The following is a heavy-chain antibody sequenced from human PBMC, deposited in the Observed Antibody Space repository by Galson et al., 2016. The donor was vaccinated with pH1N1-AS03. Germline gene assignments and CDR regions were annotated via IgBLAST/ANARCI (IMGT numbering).Heavy chain of an antibody. CDR2: INGDGTTT. CDR1: GFTFKIYW. D-gene: IGHD2-21*02. Sequence: SLRLSCAASGFTFKIYWMHWVRQAPGKGLVWVSHINGDGTTTNYADSVKGRFTISRDNASNTLYLQMNSLRAEDTAVYFCSTGGTIYCTVDCYPGAYWGQGTLVTVSS. V-gene: IGHV3-74*01. J-gene: IGHJ4*02. CDR3: STGGTIYCTVDCYPGAY.